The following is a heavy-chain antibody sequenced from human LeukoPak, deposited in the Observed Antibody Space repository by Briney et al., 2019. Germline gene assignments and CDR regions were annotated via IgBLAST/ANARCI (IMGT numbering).Heavy chain of an antibody. CDR1: GYSISSGYY. CDR2: IYHSGST. J-gene: IGHJ5*02. V-gene: IGHV4-38-2*02. D-gene: IGHD3-3*01. CDR3: ARVGYITIFGVVIPNWFDP. Sequence: SSETLSLTCTVSGYSISSGYYWGWIRQPSGKGLEWIGSIYHSGSTYYNPSLKSRVTISVDTSKNQFSLKLSSVTAADTAVYYCARVGYITIFGVVIPNWFDPWGQGTLVTVSS.